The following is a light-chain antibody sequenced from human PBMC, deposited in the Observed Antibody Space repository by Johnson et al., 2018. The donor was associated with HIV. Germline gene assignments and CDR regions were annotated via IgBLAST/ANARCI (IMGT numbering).Light chain of an antibody. CDR2: DNN. Sequence: QAVLTQPPSVSAAPGQKVTISCSGSSSNIGSNSVSWYQHLPGIAPKLLIYDNNKRPSGIPDRFSGSKSGTSATLGITGLQTGDEADYYCGTWDSSLSAYVFGTGTKVTV. V-gene: IGLV1-51*01. CDR1: SSNIGSNS. J-gene: IGLJ1*01. CDR3: GTWDSSLSAYV.